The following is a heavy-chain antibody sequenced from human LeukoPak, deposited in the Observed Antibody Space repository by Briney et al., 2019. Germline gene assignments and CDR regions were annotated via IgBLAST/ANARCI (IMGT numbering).Heavy chain of an antibody. Sequence: ASVKVSCKASGYTFTSYDINSVRQATGQGLEWMGWMNPNSGNTGYAQKFQGRVTMTRNTSISTAYMELSSLRSEDTAVYYCARRRPIAAAGTWWFDPWGQGTLVTVSS. CDR2: MNPNSGNT. CDR1: GYTFTSYD. V-gene: IGHV1-8*01. J-gene: IGHJ5*02. D-gene: IGHD6-13*01. CDR3: ARRRPIAAAGTWWFDP.